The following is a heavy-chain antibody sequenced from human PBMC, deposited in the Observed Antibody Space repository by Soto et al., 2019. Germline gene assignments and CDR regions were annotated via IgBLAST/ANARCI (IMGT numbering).Heavy chain of an antibody. CDR2: IDTAGDT. CDR3: ARGLTYGGHDY. Sequence: AGGSLRLSCAASGFRFNAYDMHWLRQISGKSLEWVSGIDTAGDTYYSDSVKGRFTISRDNAKNSLYLQMNSLRAGDTAVFYCARGLTYGGHDYWGQGTLVTVPS. D-gene: IGHD3-10*01. J-gene: IGHJ4*02. CDR1: GFRFNAYD. V-gene: IGHV3-13*01.